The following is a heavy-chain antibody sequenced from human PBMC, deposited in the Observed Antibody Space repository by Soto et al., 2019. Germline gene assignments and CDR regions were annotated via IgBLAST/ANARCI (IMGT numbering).Heavy chain of an antibody. D-gene: IGHD6-19*01. CDR3: AKDRDLKSSGWYGWFDP. CDR2: ISGSGGST. J-gene: IGHJ5*02. Sequence: PGGSLRLSCAASGFTFSSYAMSWVRQAPGKGLEWVSAISGSGGSTYYADSVKGRFTISRDNSKNTLYLQMNSLRAEDTAVYYCAKDRDLKSSGWYGWFDPWGQGTLVTVSS. CDR1: GFTFSSYA. V-gene: IGHV3-23*01.